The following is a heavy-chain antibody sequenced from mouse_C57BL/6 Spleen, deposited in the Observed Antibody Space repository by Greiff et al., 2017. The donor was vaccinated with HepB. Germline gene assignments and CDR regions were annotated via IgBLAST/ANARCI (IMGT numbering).Heavy chain of an antibody. CDR1: GFNIKDYY. Sequence: EVHLVESGAELVRPGASVKLSCTASGFNIKDYYMHWVKQRPEQGLEWIGRIDPEDGDTEYAPKFQGKATMTADTSSNTAYLQLSSLPSEDTAVYYCTPFITTLDAWFAYWGQGTLVTVSA. J-gene: IGHJ3*01. D-gene: IGHD1-1*01. CDR2: IDPEDGDT. CDR3: TPFITTLDAWFAY. V-gene: IGHV14-1*01.